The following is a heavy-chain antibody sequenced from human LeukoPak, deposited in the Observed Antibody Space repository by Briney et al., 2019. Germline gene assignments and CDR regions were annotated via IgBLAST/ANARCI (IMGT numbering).Heavy chain of an antibody. V-gene: IGHV3-33*08. J-gene: IGHJ4*02. CDR3: ARRLPPHCSGGSCYSSLRYYFDY. CDR2: IWYDGSNK. D-gene: IGHD2-15*01. Sequence: PGGSLRLSCAASGFTFSSYAMSWVRQAPGKGLEWVAVIWYDGSNKYYADSVKGRFTISRDNSKNTLYLQMNSLRAEDTAVYYCARRLPPHCSGGSCYSSLRYYFDYWGQGTLVTVSS. CDR1: GFTFSSYA.